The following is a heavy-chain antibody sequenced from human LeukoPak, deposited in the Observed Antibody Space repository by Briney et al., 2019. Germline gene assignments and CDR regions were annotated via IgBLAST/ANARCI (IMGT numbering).Heavy chain of an antibody. Sequence: SETLSLTCAVYGGSFSGYYWSWIRQPPGKGLEWIGEINHSGSTNYNPSLKSRVTISVDTSKNQFSLKLSSVTAADTAVYYCERGLFTVTPFDYWGQGTLVAVSS. D-gene: IGHD4-17*01. CDR3: ERGLFTVTPFDY. J-gene: IGHJ4*02. V-gene: IGHV4-34*01. CDR2: INHSGST. CDR1: GGSFSGYY.